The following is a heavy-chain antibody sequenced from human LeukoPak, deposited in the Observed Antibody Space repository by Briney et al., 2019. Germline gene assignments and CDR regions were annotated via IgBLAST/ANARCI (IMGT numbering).Heavy chain of an antibody. CDR3: AKDPRHRPGEYSSSYDYFDY. J-gene: IGHJ4*02. Sequence: GGSPRLSCAASGFTFSSYGMHWVRQAPGKGLEWVAVISYDGSNKYYADSVKGRFTISRDNSKNTLYLQMNSLRAEDTAVYYCAKDPRHRPGEYSSSYDYFDYWGQGTLVTVSS. CDR2: ISYDGSNK. CDR1: GFTFSSYG. V-gene: IGHV3-30*18. D-gene: IGHD6-13*01.